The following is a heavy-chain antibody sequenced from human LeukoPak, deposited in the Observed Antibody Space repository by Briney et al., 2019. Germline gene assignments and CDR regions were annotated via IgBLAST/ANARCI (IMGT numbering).Heavy chain of an antibody. D-gene: IGHD2-2*01. CDR1: GFTFSSYS. Sequence: GGSLRLSCAASGFTFSSYSMNWVRQAPGKGLEWVSSISSSSSYIYYADSVKGRFTISRDNAKNSLYLQMNSLRAEDTAVYYCARDRVVPAAPFDYWGQGTLVTVSP. CDR2: ISSSSSYI. CDR3: ARDRVVPAAPFDY. V-gene: IGHV3-21*04. J-gene: IGHJ4*02.